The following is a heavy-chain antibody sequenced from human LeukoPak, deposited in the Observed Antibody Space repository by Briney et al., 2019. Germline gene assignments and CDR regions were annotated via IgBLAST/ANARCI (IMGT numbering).Heavy chain of an antibody. Sequence: GGSLRLSCAASGLAFSAYKMHWVRQAPRKGLVWVSRISTDGYTTDYADFVQGRFTASRDNTKNTWSLEMNSLRAEDTAVYYCVVSGSPGYWGQGTRVTVSS. CDR3: VVSGSPGY. CDR1: GLAFSAYK. D-gene: IGHD2-15*01. J-gene: IGHJ4*02. CDR2: ISTDGYTT. V-gene: IGHV3-74*01.